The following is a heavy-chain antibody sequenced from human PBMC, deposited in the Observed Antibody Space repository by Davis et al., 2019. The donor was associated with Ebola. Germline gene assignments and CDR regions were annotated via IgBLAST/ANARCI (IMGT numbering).Heavy chain of an antibody. CDR1: GGTFSSYA. D-gene: IGHD2-21*01. Sequence: ASVKVSCKASGGTFSSYAISWVRQAPGQGLEWMGWISAYNGNTNYAQKLQGRVTMTTDTSTSTAYMELRSLRSDDTAVYYCARANEVVVIATTSYYFDYWGQGTLVTVSS. V-gene: IGHV1-18*01. J-gene: IGHJ4*02. CDR2: ISAYNGNT. CDR3: ARANEVVVIATTSYYFDY.